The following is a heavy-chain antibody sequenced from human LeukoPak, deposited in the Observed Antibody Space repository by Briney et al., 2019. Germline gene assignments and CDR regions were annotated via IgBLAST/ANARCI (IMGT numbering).Heavy chain of an antibody. D-gene: IGHD6-6*01. Sequence: GGSLRLSCAASGFPFSTYYMNWVRQAPGKGLEWVSFITGSSSYIYYTDSVKGRFTISRDNAKNSLFLQMNSLRDEDTAVYYCASGFSSSPYFDYWGQGTLVTVSS. CDR1: GFPFSTYY. CDR3: ASGFSSSPYFDY. CDR2: ITGSSSYI. V-gene: IGHV3-21*01. J-gene: IGHJ4*02.